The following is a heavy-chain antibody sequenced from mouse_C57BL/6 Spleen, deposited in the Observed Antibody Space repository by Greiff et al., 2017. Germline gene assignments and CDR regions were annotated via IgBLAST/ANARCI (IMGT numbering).Heavy chain of an antibody. CDR1: GYTFTDYE. J-gene: IGHJ2*01. Sequence: QVQLKQSGAELVRPGASVTLSCKASGYTFTDYEMHWVKQTPVHGLEWIGAIDPETGGTAYNQKFKGKAILTADKSSSTAYMELRSLTSDDSAVYYCTTVDYWGQGTTLTVSS. CDR2: IDPETGGT. CDR3: TTVDY. V-gene: IGHV1-15*01.